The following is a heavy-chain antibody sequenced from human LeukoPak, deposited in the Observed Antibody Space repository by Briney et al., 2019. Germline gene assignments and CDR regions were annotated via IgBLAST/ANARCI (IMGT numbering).Heavy chain of an antibody. CDR2: INHSGST. J-gene: IGHJ4*02. CDR1: GGSFSGYY. V-gene: IGHV4-34*01. D-gene: IGHD1-14*01. CDR3: ARVLTGLYYFDY. Sequence: SETLSLTCAVYGGSFSGYYWSWIRQPPGKGLEWIGEINHSGSTNYNPSLKSRVTIPVDTSKNQFSLKLSSVTAADTAVYYCARVLTGLYYFDYWGQGTLVTVSS.